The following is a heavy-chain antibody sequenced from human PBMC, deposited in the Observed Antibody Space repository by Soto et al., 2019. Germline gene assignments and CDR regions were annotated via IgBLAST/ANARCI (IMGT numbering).Heavy chain of an antibody. Sequence: PGGSLRLSCAASGFTFSSYAMHWVRQAPGKGLEWVAVISYDGSNKYYADSVKGRFTISRDNSKNTLYLQMNSLRAEDTAVYYCARDQGGSYYFGYYYGMDVWGQGTTVTVSS. CDR3: ARDQGGSYYFGYYYGMDV. J-gene: IGHJ6*02. V-gene: IGHV3-30-3*01. D-gene: IGHD1-26*01. CDR2: ISYDGSNK. CDR1: GFTFSSYA.